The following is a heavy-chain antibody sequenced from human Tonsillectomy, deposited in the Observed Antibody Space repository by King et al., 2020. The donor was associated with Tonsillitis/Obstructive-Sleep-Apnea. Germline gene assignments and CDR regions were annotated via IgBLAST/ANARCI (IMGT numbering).Heavy chain of an antibody. D-gene: IGHD2-2*02. CDR3: ARDRVVVVPAAIRVYYYYGMDV. V-gene: IGHV3-53*01. CDR2: IYSGGGT. J-gene: IGHJ6*02. Sequence: VQLVESGGGLIQPGGSVRLSCAASGFTVSSNYMSWVRQAPGKGLEWVSIIYSGGGTYYADSVKGRFTISRDNSKNTLYLHMNSLRAEDTAVYYCARDRVVVVPAAIRVYYYYGMDVWGQGTTVTVSS. CDR1: GFTVSSNY.